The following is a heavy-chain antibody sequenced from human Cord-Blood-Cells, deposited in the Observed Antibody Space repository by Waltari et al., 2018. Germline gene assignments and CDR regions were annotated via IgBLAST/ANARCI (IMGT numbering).Heavy chain of an antibody. CDR3: ARQYSSSWHGFDL. J-gene: IGHJ2*01. CDR2: IDPRDSYT. V-gene: IGHV5-10-1*01. CDR1: RYSFTSYW. Sequence: EAHLVRSGAEVQKPGEPRGSGCKGTRYSFTSYWLRRARQMPGKGLEWMGRIDPRDSYTNYSPSFQGHVTISAHKSISTAYLQWSSLKASDTAMYYCARQYSSSWHGFDLWGRGTLVTVSS. D-gene: IGHD6-13*01.